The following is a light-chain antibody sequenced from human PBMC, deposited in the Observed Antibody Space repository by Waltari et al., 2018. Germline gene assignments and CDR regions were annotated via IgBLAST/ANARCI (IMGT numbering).Light chain of an antibody. J-gene: IGKJ2*01. CDR2: DAS. Sequence: IVLTQSPATLSLSPGERATLTCGASQSVSSTYVALYQQKPGLAPRLLIYDASSRATGIPDRFSGSGSGTDFTLTISRLEPEDFAVYYCQQYGSSPPYTFGQGTKLEIK. V-gene: IGKV3D-20*01. CDR3: QQYGSSPPYT. CDR1: QSVSSTY.